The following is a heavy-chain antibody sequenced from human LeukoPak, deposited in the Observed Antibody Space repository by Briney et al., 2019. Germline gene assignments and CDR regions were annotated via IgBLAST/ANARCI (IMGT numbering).Heavy chain of an antibody. CDR1: GFTFNSYA. V-gene: IGHV3-23*01. D-gene: IGHD1-26*01. J-gene: IGHJ3*02. Sequence: GGSLRLSCAASGFTFNSYAMSWVRQAPGKGLEWVSGISGSGVRTDYADSVKGRFTISRDNAKNTLYLQMNSLRAEDTAVYYCAKGSREWELLDAFDIWGQGTMVTVSS. CDR3: AKGSREWELLDAFDI. CDR2: ISGSGVRT.